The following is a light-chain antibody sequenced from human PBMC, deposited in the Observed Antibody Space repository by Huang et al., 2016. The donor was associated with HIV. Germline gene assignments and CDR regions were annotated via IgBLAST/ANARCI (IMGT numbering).Light chain of an antibody. Sequence: DIQMTQSPSSLPASVGDRVTITCRASQGISNSLAWYQQKPGKAPKLLLYAASKLESGVPSRVSGSSSGTDYTLTISSLQPEDLATYYCQQYWSTPPATFGQGTKVEIK. CDR1: QGISNS. CDR2: AAS. V-gene: IGKV1-NL1*01. J-gene: IGKJ1*01. CDR3: QQYWSTPPAT.